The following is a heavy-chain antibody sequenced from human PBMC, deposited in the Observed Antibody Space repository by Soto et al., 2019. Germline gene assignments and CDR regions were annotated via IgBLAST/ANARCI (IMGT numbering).Heavy chain of an antibody. J-gene: IGHJ4*02. D-gene: IGHD1-7*01. V-gene: IGHV4-31*03. CDR3: ARETNYANRWYYFDY. Sequence: SETLSLTCTVSGGSISSGGYYWSWIRQHPGKGLEWIGYIYYSGSTYYNPSLKSRVTISVDTSKNQFSLKLSSVTAADSAVYYCARETNYANRWYYFDYWGQGTLVTVSS. CDR2: IYYSGST. CDR1: GGSISSGGYY.